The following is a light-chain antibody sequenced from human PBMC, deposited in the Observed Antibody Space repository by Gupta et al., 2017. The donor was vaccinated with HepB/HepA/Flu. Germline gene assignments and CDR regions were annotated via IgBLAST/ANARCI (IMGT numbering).Light chain of an antibody. Sequence: QSVLTQPPSVSSAPGLRVTIPCTGITSNIGAVYDVHWYQQLPGTAPKLLIHGNTHRPSGVPDRFSVSKSGTSASLAITGLQPEDEANYYCEACDSSLSGSVFGGGTKLTVL. CDR2: GNT. CDR3: EACDSSLSGSV. V-gene: IGLV1-40*01. J-gene: IGLJ3*02. CDR1: TSNIGAVYD.